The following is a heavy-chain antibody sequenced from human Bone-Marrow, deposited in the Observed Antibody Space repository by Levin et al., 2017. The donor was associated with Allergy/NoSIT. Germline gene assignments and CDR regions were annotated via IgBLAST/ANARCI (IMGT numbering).Heavy chain of an antibody. CDR3: ARVVVVPGCSVPDDVFDV. CDR1: GFPSGFSFGSYS. CDR2: ISSRGNTI. Sequence: GGSLRLSCAASGFPSGFSFGSYSMSWFRQAPGKGPEWLSYISSRGNTIDYADSVKGRFTISRDNARNSLFLQMNSVRDEDTAVYYGARVVVVPGCSVPDDVFDVWGQGTLVTVSS. J-gene: IGHJ3*01. D-gene: IGHD2-2*01. V-gene: IGHV3-48*02.